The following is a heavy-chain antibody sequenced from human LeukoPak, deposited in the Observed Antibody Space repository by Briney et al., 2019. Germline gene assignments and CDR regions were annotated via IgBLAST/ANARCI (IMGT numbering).Heavy chain of an antibody. V-gene: IGHV1-46*01. CDR2: INPSGGAT. CDR3: ARVTKRYNIDY. J-gene: IGHJ4*02. D-gene: IGHD4-17*01. CDR1: GYTFTSYY. Sequence: ASVKVSCKASGYTFTSYYIHWVRQAPGQGLEWMGIINPSGGATNCSQRFQDRVTMTRETSTSTVYMELSSLRSEDTAVYYCARVTKRYNIDYWGRGTLVTVSS.